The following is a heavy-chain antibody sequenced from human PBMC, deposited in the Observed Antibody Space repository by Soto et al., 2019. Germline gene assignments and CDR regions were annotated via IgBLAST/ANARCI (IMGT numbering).Heavy chain of an antibody. CDR2: IYYSGST. CDR3: ARGGYVGYSSSWYDY. CDR1: GGSISSYY. J-gene: IGHJ4*02. D-gene: IGHD6-13*01. Sequence: PSETLSLTCTVSGGSISSYYWSWIRQPPGKGLEWIGYIYYSGSTNYNPSLKSRVTISVDTSKNQFSLKLSSVTAADTAVYYCARGGYVGYSSSWYDYWGQGTLVTGSS. V-gene: IGHV4-59*01.